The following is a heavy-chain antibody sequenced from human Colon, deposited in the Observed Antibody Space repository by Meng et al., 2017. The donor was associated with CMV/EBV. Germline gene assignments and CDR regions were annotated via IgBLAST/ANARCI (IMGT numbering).Heavy chain of an antibody. CDR2: IDANSGGT. J-gene: IGHJ4*02. Sequence: VQLVQAWAEVKEPWASVKVSCKASGFTFTGHYMHWVRQAPGQGLEWMGWIDANSGGTNYAQKFQGRLTMTRDTSISTVYMELNRLRSDDTAVYFCARDGIRGVFFFDYWGQGTLVTVSS. CDR3: ARDGIRGVFFFDY. D-gene: IGHD1-14*01. CDR1: GFTFTGHY. V-gene: IGHV1-2*02.